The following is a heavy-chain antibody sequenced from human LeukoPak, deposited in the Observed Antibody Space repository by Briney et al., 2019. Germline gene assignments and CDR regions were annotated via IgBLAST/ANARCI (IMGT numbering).Heavy chain of an antibody. CDR3: ARELGRYCSGGSCYPLDY. D-gene: IGHD2-15*01. CDR2: ISSSSSYI. Sequence: GGSLRLSCAASGFTFSSYSMSWVRQAPGKGLEWVSSISSSSSYIYYADSVKGRFTISRDNAKNSLYLQMNSLRAEDTAVYYCARELGRYCSGGSCYPLDYWGQGTLVTVSS. J-gene: IGHJ4*02. CDR1: GFTFSSYS. V-gene: IGHV3-21*01.